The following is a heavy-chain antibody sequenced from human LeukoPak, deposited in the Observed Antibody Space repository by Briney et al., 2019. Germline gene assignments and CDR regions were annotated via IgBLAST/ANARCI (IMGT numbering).Heavy chain of an antibody. CDR1: GFTFSSCA. CDR2: ISGSGGST. Sequence: GGSLRLSCAASGFTFSSCAMSWVRQAPGKGLEWVSAISGSGGSTYYADSVKGRFTISRDNSKNTLYLQMNSLRGEDTAVYYCAKGSDSSNWYWYWGQGTLVTVSS. V-gene: IGHV3-23*01. D-gene: IGHD6-13*01. J-gene: IGHJ4*02. CDR3: AKGSDSSNWYWY.